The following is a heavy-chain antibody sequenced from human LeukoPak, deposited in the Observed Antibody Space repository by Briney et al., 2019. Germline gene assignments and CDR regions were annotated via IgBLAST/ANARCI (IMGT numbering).Heavy chain of an antibody. Sequence: ASVKVSCKASGYTFTSYAMHWVRQAPGQRRAWMGWINAGNGNTKYSQKFEGRVTITRDTSASTAYMELSSLRSEDTAVYYCARLCSSTSCPLDYWGQGTLVTVSS. D-gene: IGHD2-2*01. J-gene: IGHJ4*02. V-gene: IGHV1-3*01. CDR2: INAGNGNT. CDR3: ARLCSSTSCPLDY. CDR1: GYTFTSYA.